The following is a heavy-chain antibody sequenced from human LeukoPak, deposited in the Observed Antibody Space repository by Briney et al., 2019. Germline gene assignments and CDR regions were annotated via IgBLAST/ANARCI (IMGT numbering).Heavy chain of an antibody. CDR1: GFTFSDYG. V-gene: IGHV3-33*06. D-gene: IGHD1-26*01. CDR3: AKPERSGSYSYYFDS. CDR2: NWYDGINE. Sequence: GGSLRLSCAASGFTFSDYGMHWVRQAPGKGLQWVAVNWYDGINEYYADSVKGRFTISRDNSKNTLYLQMNSLRAEDTALYYCAKPERSGSYSYYFDSWGQGTLVTVSS. J-gene: IGHJ4*02.